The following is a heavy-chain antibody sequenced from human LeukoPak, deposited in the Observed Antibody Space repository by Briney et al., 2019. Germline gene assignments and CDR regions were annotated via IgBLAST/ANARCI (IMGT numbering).Heavy chain of an antibody. Sequence: SETLSLTCAVSGGSISSGDYYWSWIRQPPGKGLEWIGYIYYSGSTYYNPSLKSRVTISVDTSKNQFSLKLSSVTAADTAVYYCARLSGWYSSRPFDYWGQGTLVTVSS. V-gene: IGHV4-30-4*08. D-gene: IGHD6-19*01. CDR3: ARLSGWYSSRPFDY. CDR1: GGSISSGDYY. CDR2: IYYSGST. J-gene: IGHJ4*02.